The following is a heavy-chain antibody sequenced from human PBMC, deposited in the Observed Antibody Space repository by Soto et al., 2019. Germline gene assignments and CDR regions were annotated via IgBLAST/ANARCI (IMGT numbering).Heavy chain of an antibody. CDR1: GYTFTGYY. CDR2: INAGNGNT. Sequence: ASVKVSCKASGYTFTGYYMHWVRQAPGQRLEWMGWINAGNGNTKYSQKFQGRVTMTRDTSASTAYMELSSLRSEDTAVYYCARVSLVVPAAPFDYWGQGTLVTVSS. D-gene: IGHD2-2*01. J-gene: IGHJ4*02. V-gene: IGHV1-3*01. CDR3: ARVSLVVPAAPFDY.